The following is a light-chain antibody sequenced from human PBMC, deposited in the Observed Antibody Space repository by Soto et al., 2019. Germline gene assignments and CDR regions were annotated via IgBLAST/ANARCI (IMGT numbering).Light chain of an antibody. Sequence: EIVMTQSPPTLSVSPGEGVILSCKASQSISNYLAWYQHKPGQAPRLLINGASIRATGFPARFSGSGSGEDFTLTISSVQSEDFAVYYCQQYLNWPWTFGQGTKVEIK. J-gene: IGKJ1*01. V-gene: IGKV3-15*01. CDR1: QSISNY. CDR3: QQYLNWPWT. CDR2: GAS.